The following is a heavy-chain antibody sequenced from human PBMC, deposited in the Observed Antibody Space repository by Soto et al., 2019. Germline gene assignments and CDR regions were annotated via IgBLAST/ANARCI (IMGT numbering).Heavy chain of an antibody. V-gene: IGHV1-18*04. Sequence: GWAKGSCRASGCTFTTYCISRGGQAPGQEGVWLGSISPYNGNTNYSQKLQGRVTMTTDTSTSTAYMEPRSLKSDDTAVYYYARDKLGGSGWQYGHYYYNYDMDVWGQGTTVTVSS. CDR2: ISPYNGNT. D-gene: IGHD6-19*01. J-gene: IGHJ6*02. CDR1: GCTFTTYC. CDR3: ARDKLGGSGWQYGHYYYNYDMDV.